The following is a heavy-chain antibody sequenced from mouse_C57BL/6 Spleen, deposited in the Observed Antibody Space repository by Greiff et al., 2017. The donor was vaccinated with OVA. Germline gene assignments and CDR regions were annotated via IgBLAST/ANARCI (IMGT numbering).Heavy chain of an antibody. V-gene: IGHV1-85*01. J-gene: IGHJ4*01. D-gene: IGHD2-3*01. Sequence: VQLQQSGPELVKPGASVKLSCKASGYTFTSYDINWVKQRPGQGLEWIGWIYPRDGSTKYNEKFKGKATLTVDTSSSTAYMELHSLTSEDSAVYFCASHYDGYYDYAMDYWGQGTSVTVSS. CDR1: GYTFTSYD. CDR2: IYPRDGST. CDR3: ASHYDGYYDYAMDY.